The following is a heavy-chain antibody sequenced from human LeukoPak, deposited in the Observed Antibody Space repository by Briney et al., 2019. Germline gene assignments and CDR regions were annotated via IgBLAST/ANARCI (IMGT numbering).Heavy chain of an antibody. Sequence: GRSLRLSCVASGFTFKSYGMHWVRQAPGKGLEWVAIIWYDGSNKYYADFVKGRFTTSRDNSKNTLYLQMNSLRADDTAVYYCARVSGYSGAWYVDYWGQGTLVTVSS. D-gene: IGHD6-13*01. CDR3: ARVSGYSGAWYVDY. V-gene: IGHV3-33*01. J-gene: IGHJ4*02. CDR1: GFTFKSYG. CDR2: IWYDGSNK.